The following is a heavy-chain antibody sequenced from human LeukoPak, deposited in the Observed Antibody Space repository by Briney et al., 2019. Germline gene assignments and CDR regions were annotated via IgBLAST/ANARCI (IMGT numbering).Heavy chain of an antibody. V-gene: IGHV3-74*01. D-gene: IGHD3-22*01. Sequence: GGSLRLSCAASGFTFSNNWMHWVRQAPGKGLVWVSRINSDGRTTTYADSVKGRFTISRDNAKNTLYLQMNSLRSEDTAVYYCAMIKEGWGQGTLVTVSS. J-gene: IGHJ4*02. CDR1: GFTFSNNW. CDR2: INSDGRTT. CDR3: AMIKEG.